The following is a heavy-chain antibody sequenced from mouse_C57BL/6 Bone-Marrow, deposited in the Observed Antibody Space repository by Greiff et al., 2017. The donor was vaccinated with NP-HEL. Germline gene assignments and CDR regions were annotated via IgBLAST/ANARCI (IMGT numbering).Heavy chain of an antibody. J-gene: IGHJ4*01. V-gene: IGHV1-50*01. CDR1: GYTFTSYW. Sequence: QVQLQQPGAELVKPGASVKLSCKASGYTFTSYWMQWVKQRPGQGLEWIGEIDPSDSYTNYNQKFKGKATLTVDTSSCTAYMQLSSLTSEDSAVYYCAREGPRYAMDYWGQGTSVTVSS. D-gene: IGHD3-3*01. CDR3: AREGPRYAMDY. CDR2: IDPSDSYT.